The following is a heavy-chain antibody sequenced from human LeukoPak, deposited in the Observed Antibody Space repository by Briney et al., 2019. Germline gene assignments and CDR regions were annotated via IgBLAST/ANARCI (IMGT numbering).Heavy chain of an antibody. CDR2: ISSSGSTI. V-gene: IGHV3-11*01. CDR3: AREIDIVAYDY. Sequence: GGSLRLSCAASGFTFSDYYMSWLRQAPGKGLEWVSYISSSGSTIYYADSVKGRFTISRDNAKNSLYLQMNSLRAEDTAVYYCAREIDIVAYDYWGQGTLVTVSS. D-gene: IGHD2-15*01. J-gene: IGHJ4*02. CDR1: GFTFSDYY.